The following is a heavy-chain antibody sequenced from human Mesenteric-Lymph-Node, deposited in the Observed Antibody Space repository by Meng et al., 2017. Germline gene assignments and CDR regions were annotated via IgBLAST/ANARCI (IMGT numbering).Heavy chain of an antibody. V-gene: IGHV3-7*01. D-gene: IGHD6-13*01. J-gene: IGHJ6*02. Sequence: GESLKISCAASGFTFSNAWMSWVRQAPGKGLEWVANIKQDGSEKYYVDSVKGRFTISRDNAKNSLYLQMNSLRAEDTAVYYCARDTDSSSWYLDYYYGMDVWGQGTTVTVSS. CDR3: ARDTDSSSWYLDYYYGMDV. CDR2: IKQDGSEK. CDR1: GFTFSNAW.